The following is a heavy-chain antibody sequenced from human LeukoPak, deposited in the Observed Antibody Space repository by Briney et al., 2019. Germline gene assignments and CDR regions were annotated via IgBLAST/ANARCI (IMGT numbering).Heavy chain of an antibody. CDR1: GGSISSNY. D-gene: IGHD3-22*01. Sequence: SETLSLTCTVSGGSISSNYWSWIRQPPGKGLEWNGYIYTSGSTNYNPSLKSRVTISVDTSKDQFSLNLRSVTAADTAVYYCATSRTYYDSSGVFDYWGQGTLVTVSS. CDR3: ATSRTYYDSSGVFDY. CDR2: IYTSGST. V-gene: IGHV4-4*09. J-gene: IGHJ4*02.